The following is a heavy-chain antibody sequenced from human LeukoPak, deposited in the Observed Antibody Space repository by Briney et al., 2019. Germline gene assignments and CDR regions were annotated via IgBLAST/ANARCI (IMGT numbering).Heavy chain of an antibody. D-gene: IGHD5-18*01. V-gene: IGHV1-2*02. CDR2: INPNSGGT. Sequence: ASVKVSCKGSGYTFTVYYMHWVRQAPGQGLEWMGWINPNSGGTNYAQKFQGRVTMTRDTSISTAYMELSRLRSDDTAVYYCARELRVLDTAMVLWGQGTLVTVSS. CDR3: ARELRVLDTAMVL. CDR1: GYTFTVYY. J-gene: IGHJ4*02.